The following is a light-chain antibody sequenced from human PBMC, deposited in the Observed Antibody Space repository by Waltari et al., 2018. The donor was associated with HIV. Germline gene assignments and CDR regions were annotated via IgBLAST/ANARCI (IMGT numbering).Light chain of an antibody. CDR1: QRVDKDY. CDR2: GVG. CDR3: QQYGSSST. V-gene: IGKV3-20*01. Sequence: ELVLTQSPGTLSLSPGERATLSGRASQRVDKDYVAWFQQKPGQTPRLLMYGVGKRATGIPDRFSGSGSGTDFSLTISRLEPDDFAVYYCQQYGSSSTFGQGTRLEIK. J-gene: IGKJ5*01.